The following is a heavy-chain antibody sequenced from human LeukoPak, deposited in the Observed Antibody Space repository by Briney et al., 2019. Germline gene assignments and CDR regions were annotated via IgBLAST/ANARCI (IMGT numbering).Heavy chain of an antibody. J-gene: IGHJ3*02. CDR1: GFTFSSYG. CDR2: IRYDGSNK. D-gene: IGHD3-22*01. CDR3: AKDRGEDYYDSSGDSGNAFDI. V-gene: IGHV3-30*02. Sequence: GGSLRLSCAASGFTFSSYGMPWVRQAPGKGLEWVAFIRYDGSNKYYADSVKGRFTISRDNSKNTLYLQMNSLRAEDTAVYYCAKDRGEDYYDSSGDSGNAFDIWGQGTMVTVSS.